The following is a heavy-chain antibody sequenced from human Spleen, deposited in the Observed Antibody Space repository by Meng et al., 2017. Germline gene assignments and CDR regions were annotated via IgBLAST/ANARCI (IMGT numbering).Heavy chain of an antibody. CDR2: INTDASST. J-gene: IGHJ4*02. CDR3: ARDADWVIFDH. D-gene: IGHD3-9*01. CDR1: GGSFSGYY. Sequence: GGSLRLSCAVYGGSFSGYYWSWIRQPPGKGLEWVSRINTDASSTTYADSVKGRFTISRDDAKNTVYLQMNSLRAEDTAVYYCARDADWVIFDHWGQGALVTVSS. V-gene: IGHV3-74*03.